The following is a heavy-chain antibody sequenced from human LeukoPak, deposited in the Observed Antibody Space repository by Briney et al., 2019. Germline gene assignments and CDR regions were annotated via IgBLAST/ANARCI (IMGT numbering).Heavy chain of an antibody. CDR2: IYYSGST. CDR1: GGSISSYY. CDR3: ARRQSELLWFGESGTVGYYYYYIDV. D-gene: IGHD3-10*01. Sequence: SETLSLTCTVSGGSISSYYWSWIRQPPGKGLEWIGYIYYSGSTNYNPPLKSRVTISVDTSKNQFSLKLSSVTAAHTAVYYCARRQSELLWFGESGTVGYYYYYIDVWGKGTTVTISS. V-gene: IGHV4-59*01. J-gene: IGHJ6*03.